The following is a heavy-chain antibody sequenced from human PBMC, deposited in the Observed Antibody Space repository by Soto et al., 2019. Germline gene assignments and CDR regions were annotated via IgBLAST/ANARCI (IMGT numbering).Heavy chain of an antibody. J-gene: IGHJ4*02. D-gene: IGHD3-22*01. CDR3: VRDVYYYDSSAYWAY. Sequence: EVQLVESGGGLVKPGGSLRLSCAASGFTFSSYSMNWVRQAPGKGLEWVSSITGSSSYIYYADSVKGRFTISRDNAKNSLDLQMNSLRAEDTAVYYCVRDVYYYDSSAYWAYWGQGTLVTVSS. CDR1: GFTFSSYS. CDR2: ITGSSSYI. V-gene: IGHV3-21*02.